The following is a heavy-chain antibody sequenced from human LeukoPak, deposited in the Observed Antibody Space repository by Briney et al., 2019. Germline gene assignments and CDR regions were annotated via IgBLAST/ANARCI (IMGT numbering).Heavy chain of an antibody. CDR1: GGSFSGYY. CDR3: ARFGAITGTTSFDY. V-gene: IGHV4-34*01. J-gene: IGHJ4*02. Sequence: SETLSLTCAVYGGSFSGYYWSWIRQPPGKGLGWIGEINHSGSTNYNPSLKSRVTISVDTSKNQFSLKLSSVTAADTAVYYCARFGAITGTTSFDYWGQGTLVTVSS. CDR2: INHSGST. D-gene: IGHD1-7*01.